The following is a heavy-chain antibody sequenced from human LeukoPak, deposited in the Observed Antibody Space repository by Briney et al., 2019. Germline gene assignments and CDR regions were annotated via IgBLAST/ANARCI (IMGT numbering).Heavy chain of an antibody. Sequence: SETLSLTRAVPRYSTSSGYYWGWIRRLPGKGRNWIGSIYHSGSTYYKPSLKSGVTLSVDTSKNQFSLKLSSVTAADTAVYYCASDIVVVPAAPGYYYYMDVWGKGTTVTVSS. CDR1: RYSTSSGYY. J-gene: IGHJ6*03. CDR2: IYHSGST. D-gene: IGHD2-2*01. CDR3: ASDIVVVPAAPGYYYYMDV. V-gene: IGHV4-38-2*01.